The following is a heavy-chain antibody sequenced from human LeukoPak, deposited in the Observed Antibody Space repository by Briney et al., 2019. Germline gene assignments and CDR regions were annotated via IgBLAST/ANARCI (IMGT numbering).Heavy chain of an antibody. Sequence: GGSLRLSCAASGFMFSDYYMIWIRQAPGKGLEWVSYISNSGNTIYYADSVKGRFTISRDNAKNSLYLQMNSLRAEDTAVYYCAGRSTIFGVVIYFDYWGQGTLVTVSS. D-gene: IGHD3-3*02. J-gene: IGHJ4*02. CDR2: ISNSGNTI. V-gene: IGHV3-11*04. CDR3: AGRSTIFGVVIYFDY. CDR1: GFMFSDYY.